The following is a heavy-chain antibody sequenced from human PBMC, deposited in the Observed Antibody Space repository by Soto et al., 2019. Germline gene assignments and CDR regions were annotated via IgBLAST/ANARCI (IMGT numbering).Heavy chain of an antibody. D-gene: IGHD2-2*01. J-gene: IGHJ4*02. V-gene: IGHV3-23*01. CDR3: AQDEGYCSSTSCLYYFDY. CDR2: SRGSGGST. Sequence: EVQLLESGGGLVQPGGSLRLSCAASGFTFSSYAMSWVRQAPGKGLEWVSASRGSGGSTYYADSVKGRFTISRDNAKNKLYLQMNSLRAEDTAVYYCAQDEGYCSSTSCLYYFDYWGQGTLVTVSS. CDR1: GFTFSSYA.